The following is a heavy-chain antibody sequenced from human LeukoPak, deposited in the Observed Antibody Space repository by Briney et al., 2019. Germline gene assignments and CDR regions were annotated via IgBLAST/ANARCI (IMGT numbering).Heavy chain of an antibody. J-gene: IGHJ4*02. CDR1: GFTFGSYA. Sequence: GGSLRLSCAASGFTFGSYAMSWVRQAPGKGLEWVSAISGSGGSPWYADSVRGRSTISRDNSKNTVHLQMKSLRAEDTAVYFCARDRDYPRDQFDYWGQGTLVTVSS. D-gene: IGHD4-17*01. CDR2: ISGSGGSP. V-gene: IGHV3-23*01. CDR3: ARDRDYPRDQFDY.